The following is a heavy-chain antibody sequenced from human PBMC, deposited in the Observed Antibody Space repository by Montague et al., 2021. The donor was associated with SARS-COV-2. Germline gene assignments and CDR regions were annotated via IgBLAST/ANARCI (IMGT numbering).Heavy chain of an antibody. CDR1: GDSSTYFY. D-gene: IGHD2-15*01. J-gene: IGHJ4*01. V-gene: IGHV4-59*01. CDR2: ISSTGST. Sequence: SETLSLTCSVSGDSSTYFYWSWIRQSPGKGLEWIGYISSTGSTNYNPSFKSRFTISVDTSENQFSLKVTSVTAADTAVYYCARKVVPADCFDFWGHGTLVTVSS. CDR3: ARKVVPADCFDF.